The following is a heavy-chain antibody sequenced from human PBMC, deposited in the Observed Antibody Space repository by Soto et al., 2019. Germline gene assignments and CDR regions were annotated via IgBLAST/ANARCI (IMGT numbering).Heavy chain of an antibody. V-gene: IGHV3-23*01. CDR1: GFTFSSYA. CDR3: AKAPGYCSGGSCYPYYYYMDV. Sequence: EVQLLESGGGLVQPGGSLRLSCAASGFTFSSYAMSWVRQAPGKGLEWVSAISGSGGSTYYADSVKGRFTISRDNTKNTLYLQINSLRAEDTAVYYCAKAPGYCSGGSCYPYYYYMDVWGKGTTVTVSS. J-gene: IGHJ6*03. D-gene: IGHD2-15*01. CDR2: ISGSGGST.